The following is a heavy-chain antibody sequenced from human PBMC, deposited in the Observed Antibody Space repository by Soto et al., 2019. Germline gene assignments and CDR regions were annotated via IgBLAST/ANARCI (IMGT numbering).Heavy chain of an antibody. V-gene: IGHV3-21*06. J-gene: IGHJ4*02. CDR1: GFTFTRYS. CDR3: ARESEDLTSNFDY. Sequence: PGGSLRLSCAASGFTFTRYSMNWVRQAPGKGLEWVSSISSTTNHIYYGDSMKGRFTISRDNAKNSLYLEMNSLRAKDTAVYYCARESEDLTSNFDYWGQGTLVTVSS. CDR2: ISSTTNHI.